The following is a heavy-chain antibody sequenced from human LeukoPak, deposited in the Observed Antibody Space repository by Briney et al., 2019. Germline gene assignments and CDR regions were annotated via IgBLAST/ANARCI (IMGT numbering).Heavy chain of an antibody. CDR2: ISGSGDNT. Sequence: PGGSLRLSCAASGFTYSSYAMSWVRQAPGKGLEWVSGISGSGDNTYYADSVKGRFTISRDNSKNTLYLQMSSLRAEDTAVYYCAKGRGSASCYGICYYYTMDVWGQGTLVTVSS. CDR3: AKGRGSASCYGICYYYTMDV. J-gene: IGHJ6*02. V-gene: IGHV3-23*01. D-gene: IGHD2-2*01. CDR1: GFTYSSYA.